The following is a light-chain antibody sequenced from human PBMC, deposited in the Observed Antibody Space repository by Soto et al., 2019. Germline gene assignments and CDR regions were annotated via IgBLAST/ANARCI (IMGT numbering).Light chain of an antibody. CDR1: QNVRSRS. J-gene: IGKJ1*01. V-gene: IGKV3-20*01. CDR2: GAS. Sequence: EIVLTQSPATLSLSPGEGTTLSCRASQNVRSRSLAWYQQKPGQAPRLVIYGASSRATDIPDRFSGSGSGTDFTLTISRLEPEDFAVYYCQQYGSSPWTFGQGTKVDIK. CDR3: QQYGSSPWT.